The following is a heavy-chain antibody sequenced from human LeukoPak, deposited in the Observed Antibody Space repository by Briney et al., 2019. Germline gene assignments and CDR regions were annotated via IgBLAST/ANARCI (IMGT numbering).Heavy chain of an antibody. CDR1: GFTFDDYG. Sequence: LTGGSLRLSCAASGFTFDDYGMSWVRKAPGKGLEWVSGINWNGGSTGYADSVKGRFTISRDNGKNSLYLQMNSLRAEDTALYYCATYRQVLLPFESWGQGTLVTVSS. CDR2: INWNGGST. CDR3: ATYRQVLLPFES. V-gene: IGHV3-20*04. D-gene: IGHD5-18*01. J-gene: IGHJ4*02.